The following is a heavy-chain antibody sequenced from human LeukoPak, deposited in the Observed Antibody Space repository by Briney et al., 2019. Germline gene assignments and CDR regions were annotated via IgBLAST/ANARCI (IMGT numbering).Heavy chain of an antibody. CDR2: LTGSGNDA. CDR1: GFTFSNYA. Sequence: PGGSLRLSCAASGFTFSNYAMTWVRQAPGKGLEWVSTLTGSGNDAYYADSVKGRFTISRDNSKNMPYLQMDSLRAEDTAVYYCAKGATGLRIVGDDWGQGTLVTVSS. CDR3: AKGATGLRIVGDD. V-gene: IGHV3-23*01. J-gene: IGHJ4*02. D-gene: IGHD2-15*01.